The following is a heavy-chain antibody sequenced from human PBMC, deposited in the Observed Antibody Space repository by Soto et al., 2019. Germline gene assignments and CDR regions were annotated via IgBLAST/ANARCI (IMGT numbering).Heavy chain of an antibody. D-gene: IGHD3-22*01. V-gene: IGHV3-7*03. Sequence: EVQLVASGGGLVQPGGSLRLSCAASGFTFSSYWMSWVRQAPGKGLEWVANIKQDGSENYYVDSVKGRFTISRDNAKNSLYLQMNSLRAEDTAVYYCAREREYYDSSGYSDAFDIWGQGTMVTVSS. J-gene: IGHJ3*02. CDR2: IKQDGSEN. CDR3: AREREYYDSSGYSDAFDI. CDR1: GFTFSSYW.